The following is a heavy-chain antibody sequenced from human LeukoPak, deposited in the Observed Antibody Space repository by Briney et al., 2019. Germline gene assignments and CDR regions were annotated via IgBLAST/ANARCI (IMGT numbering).Heavy chain of an antibody. D-gene: IGHD2-15*01. CDR3: ASVVVVAASHSEYFQH. Sequence: SVKVSCKASGGTFSSYAISWVRQAPGQGLEWMGGIIPIFGTANYAQKFRGRVTITADESTSTAYMELSSLRSEDTAVYYCASVVVVAASHSEYFQHWGQGTLVTVSS. CDR1: GGTFSSYA. V-gene: IGHV1-69*13. J-gene: IGHJ1*01. CDR2: IIPIFGTA.